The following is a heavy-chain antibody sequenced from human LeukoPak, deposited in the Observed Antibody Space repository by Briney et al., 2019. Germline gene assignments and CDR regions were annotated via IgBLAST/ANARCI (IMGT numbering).Heavy chain of an antibody. D-gene: IGHD1-26*01. CDR2: ISGSGGTT. J-gene: IGHJ4*02. CDR3: ARTGLYSGIDY. V-gene: IGHV3-21*01. Sequence: GGSLRLSCAASGFTFSSYSMTWVRQAPGKGLEWVSTISGSGGTTYYADSVKGRFTISRDNAKNSLYLQMNSLRAEDTAVYYCARTGLYSGIDYWGQGTLVTVSS. CDR1: GFTFSSYS.